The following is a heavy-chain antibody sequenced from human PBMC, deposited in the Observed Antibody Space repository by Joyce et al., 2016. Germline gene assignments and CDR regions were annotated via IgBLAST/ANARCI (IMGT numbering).Heavy chain of an antibody. CDR3: VRGISARPGGPNWFDP. D-gene: IGHD6-6*01. V-gene: IGHV3-74*01. CDR2: INTDGSST. CDR1: GFSFSGYW. J-gene: IGHJ5*02. Sequence: EVQLVESGGGIVQPGGSLRLSCAASGFSFSGYWIHWVRQAPWNGLVWVSRINTDGSSTRFADSVKGRFTISRDNAKTTLYLQMNSLRAEDTAVYYCVRGISARPGGPNWFDPWGQGTLVTVSS.